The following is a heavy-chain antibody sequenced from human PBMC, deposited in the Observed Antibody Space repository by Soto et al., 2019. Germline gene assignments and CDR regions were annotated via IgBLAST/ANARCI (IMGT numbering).Heavy chain of an antibody. CDR2: IDPSDSYT. CDR3: VSLYHHDSTGYDF. CDR1: GYSFTSYW. V-gene: IGHV5-10-1*01. Sequence: PGESLKISCKGSGYSFTSYWISWVRQMPGKGLEWMGRIDPSDSYTNYNPSFQGHVTISADKSISTAYLQWSSLKASDTAMYYCVSLYHHDSTGYDFRGQGTLVTGSS. D-gene: IGHD3-22*01. J-gene: IGHJ4*02.